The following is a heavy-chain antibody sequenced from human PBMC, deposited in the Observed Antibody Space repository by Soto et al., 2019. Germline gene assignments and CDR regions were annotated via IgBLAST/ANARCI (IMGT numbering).Heavy chain of an antibody. CDR3: ARGTYYYGSGSSQVFDY. CDR2: IYYSGST. V-gene: IGHV4-61*01. Sequence: SETLSLTCTFSCGSVISGSYYWSWIRQPPGKGLEWIGYIYYSGSTNYNPSLKSRVTISVDTSKNQFSLKLSSVTAADTAVYYCARGTYYYGSGSSQVFDYWGQGTLVTVS. D-gene: IGHD3-10*01. J-gene: IGHJ4*02. CDR1: CGSVISGSYY.